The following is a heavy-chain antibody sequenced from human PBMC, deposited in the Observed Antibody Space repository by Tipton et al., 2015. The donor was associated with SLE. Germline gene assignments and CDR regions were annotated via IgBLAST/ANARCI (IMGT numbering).Heavy chain of an antibody. J-gene: IGHJ3*02. D-gene: IGHD3/OR15-3a*01. V-gene: IGHV4-39*01. CDR3: ARRPDWVKAFDI. Sequence: LRLSCTVPGGSISSSSYYWGWIRQPPGKGLEWIGSIYYSGSTYYNPSLKSRVTISVDTSKNQFSLKLSSVTAADTAVYYCARRPDWVKAFDIWGQGTMVTVSS. CDR2: IYYSGST. CDR1: GGSISSSSYY.